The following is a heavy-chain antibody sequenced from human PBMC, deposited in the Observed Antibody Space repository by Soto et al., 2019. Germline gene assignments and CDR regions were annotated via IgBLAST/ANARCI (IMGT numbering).Heavy chain of an antibody. CDR1: GGSFSGYY. D-gene: IGHD2-15*01. J-gene: IGHJ6*02. CDR2: INHSGST. CDR3: ARTRSLGYFSGGSCYSGFDYYYYGMDV. Sequence: SETLSLTCAVYGGSFSGYYWSWIRQPPGKGLEWIGEINHSGSTNYNPSLKSRVTISVDTSKNQFSLKLSSVTAADTAVYYCARTRSLGYFSGGSCYSGFDYYYYGMDVWGQGTTVTVSS. V-gene: IGHV4-34*01.